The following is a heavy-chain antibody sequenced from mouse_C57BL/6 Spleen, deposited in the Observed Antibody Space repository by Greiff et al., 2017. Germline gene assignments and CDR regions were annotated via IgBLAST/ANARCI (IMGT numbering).Heavy chain of an antibody. CDR1: GISITTGNYR. D-gene: IGHD2-3*01. CDR2: IYYSGTI. V-gene: IGHV3-5*01. J-gene: IGHJ2*01. CDR3: AREWDGYYPYFDY. Sequence: EVQLVESGPGLVKPSQTVFLTCTVTGISITTGNYRWSWTRQFPGNKLEWIGYIYYSGTITYNPSLTSRTTITRDTPKNQFFLEMNSLTAEDTATYYCAREWDGYYPYFDYWGQGTTLTVSS.